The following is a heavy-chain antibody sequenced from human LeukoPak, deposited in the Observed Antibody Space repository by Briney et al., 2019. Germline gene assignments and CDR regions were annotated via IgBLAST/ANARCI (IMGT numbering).Heavy chain of an antibody. CDR1: GFTFSDYY. CDR2: ISSSGSTI. Sequence: GGSLRLSCAASGFTFSDYYMSWIRQAPGKGLEWVSYISSSGSTIYYADSVKGRFTISKDNAKNSLYLQMNSLRAEDTAVYYCARAMSDYYYYMDVWGKGTTVTISS. D-gene: IGHD2-2*01. V-gene: IGHV3-11*01. CDR3: ARAMSDYYYYMDV. J-gene: IGHJ6*03.